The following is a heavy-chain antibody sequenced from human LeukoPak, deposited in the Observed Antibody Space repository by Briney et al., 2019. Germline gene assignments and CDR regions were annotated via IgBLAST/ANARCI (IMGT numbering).Heavy chain of an antibody. J-gene: IGHJ4*02. CDR3: ARDRKPRTVTTLNY. Sequence: GGSLRLSCAASGFTFSSYGMHWVRQAPGKGLEWVAFIRYDGSNKYYADSVKGRFTISRDNSKNTLYLQMNSLRAEDTAVYYCARDRKPRTVTTLNYWGQGTLVTVSS. V-gene: IGHV3-30*02. CDR1: GFTFSSYG. D-gene: IGHD4-17*01. CDR2: IRYDGSNK.